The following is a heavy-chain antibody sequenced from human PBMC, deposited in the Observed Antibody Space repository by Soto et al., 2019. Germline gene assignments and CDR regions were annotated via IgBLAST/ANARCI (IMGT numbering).Heavy chain of an antibody. CDR3: ARDGYPKHGGIDF. Sequence: QVHLVESGGGLVKPGGSLRLSCGAAGFTLNDYYVSWIRQAPGKGLEWISYISSSGSTIYYADSVKGRFTVSREHANNSVILPMNRLRVEDTAMYFCARDGYPKHGGIDFWGQGTLVTVSS. V-gene: IGHV3-11*01. CDR1: GFTLNDYY. CDR2: ISSSGSTI. D-gene: IGHD2-15*01. J-gene: IGHJ4*02.